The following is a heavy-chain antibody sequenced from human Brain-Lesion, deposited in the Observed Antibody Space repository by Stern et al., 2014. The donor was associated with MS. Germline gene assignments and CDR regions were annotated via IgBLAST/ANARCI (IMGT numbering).Heavy chain of an antibody. J-gene: IGHJ5*02. CDR3: AKDRQYLTYFFDH. D-gene: IGHD2/OR15-2a*01. CDR2: VSYDGSNK. Sequence: VQLEESGGGVVQPGRPLRLSCVASGFTFGSCAMHWVRQAPGQGLGWEAGVSYDGSNKYYADSVKGRFTISRDNSQNTLYMQMSSLRPEDTAVYYCAKDRQYLTYFFDHWGQGSLVTVSS. V-gene: IGHV3-30*18. CDR1: GFTFGSCA.